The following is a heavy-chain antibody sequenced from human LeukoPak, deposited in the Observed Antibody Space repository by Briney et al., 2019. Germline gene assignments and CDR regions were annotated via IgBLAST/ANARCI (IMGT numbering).Heavy chain of an antibody. V-gene: IGHV1-69*04. J-gene: IGHJ4*02. D-gene: IGHD3-22*01. Sequence: SVKVSCKASGYTFTSYGISWVRQAPGQGLEWMGRIIPILDIANSAQKFQGRVTITADKSTSTAYMELSSLRSEDTALYYCARDWSLDTSGPFAYWGQGTLVTVSS. CDR1: GYTFTSYG. CDR2: IIPILDIA. CDR3: ARDWSLDTSGPFAY.